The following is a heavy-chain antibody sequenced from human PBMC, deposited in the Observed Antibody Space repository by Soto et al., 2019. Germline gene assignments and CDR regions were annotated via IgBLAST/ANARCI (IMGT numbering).Heavy chain of an antibody. CDR2: INAGNGNT. D-gene: IGHD6-13*01. V-gene: IGHV1-3*01. CDR1: GYTYTSYA. CDR3: GRDIGYSSRGGY. J-gene: IGHJ4*02. Sequence: GASVKVSCKACGYTYTSYAMHWVRQAPGQRLEWMGWINAGNGNTNYAQKLQGRVTMTTDTSTSTAYMELRSLRSDDTAVYYCGRDIGYSSRGGYWGQGTLVTVSS.